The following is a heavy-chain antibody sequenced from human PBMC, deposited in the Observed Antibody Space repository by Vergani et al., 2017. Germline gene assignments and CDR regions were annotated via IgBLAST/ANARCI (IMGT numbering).Heavy chain of an antibody. CDR1: GFTFSTYA. Sequence: EVQLLESGGGLVQPGGSLRLSCAASGFTFSTYAMSWVRQAPGKGLEWVSAISGSGGSTYYADSVRGRFTMSRDNSKNTLYLQMNSRRAEDTAVYYCAKCPMLGPLEPVDYWGQGTMVTVSS. CDR2: ISGSGGST. V-gene: IGHV3-23*01. J-gene: IGHJ4*01. CDR3: AKCPMLGPLEPVDY. D-gene: IGHD1-1*01.